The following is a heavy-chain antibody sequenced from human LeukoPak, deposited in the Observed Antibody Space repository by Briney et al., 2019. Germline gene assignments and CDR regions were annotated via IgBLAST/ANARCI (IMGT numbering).Heavy chain of an antibody. D-gene: IGHD6-13*01. CDR3: AKRSPRYSSSWYGRATYRLDY. CDR2: IWYDGSNK. Sequence: PGRSLRLSCAASGFTFSSYGMHWVRQAPGKGLEWVAVIWYDGSNKYYADSVKGRFTISRDNSKNTLYLQMNSLRAEDTAVYYCAKRSPRYSSSWYGRATYRLDYWGQGTLVTVSS. J-gene: IGHJ4*02. V-gene: IGHV3-33*06. CDR1: GFTFSSYG.